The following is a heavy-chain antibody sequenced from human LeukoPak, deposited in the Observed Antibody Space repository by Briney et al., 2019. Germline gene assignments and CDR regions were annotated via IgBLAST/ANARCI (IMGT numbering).Heavy chain of an antibody. D-gene: IGHD3-16*01. CDR2: IIPIFGTA. Sequence: ASVKVSCKASGNSIINYAVSWVRQAPGQGFEWMGGIIPIFGTADYAQKFQGRVTITADRSTSTTYMALSSLKSEDTATYYCTTRACHAGGCSSSFYYYYGLHFWGQGTTVTVSS. J-gene: IGHJ6*02. CDR1: GNSIINYA. V-gene: IGHV1-69*13. CDR3: TTRACHAGGCSSSFYYYYGLHF.